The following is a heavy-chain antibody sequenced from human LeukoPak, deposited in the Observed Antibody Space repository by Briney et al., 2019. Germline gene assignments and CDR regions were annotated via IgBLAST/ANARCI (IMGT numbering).Heavy chain of an antibody. D-gene: IGHD5-12*01. CDR2: IIPIFGTA. CDR3: ARRPTRGYSGYDYFGY. Sequence: GASVKVSCKASGGTFSSYAISWVRQAPGQGLGWMGGIIPIFGTANYAQKFQGRVTITTDESTSTAYMELSSLRSEDTAVYYCARRPTRGYSGYDYFGYWGQGTLVTVSS. V-gene: IGHV1-69*05. CDR1: GGTFSSYA. J-gene: IGHJ4*02.